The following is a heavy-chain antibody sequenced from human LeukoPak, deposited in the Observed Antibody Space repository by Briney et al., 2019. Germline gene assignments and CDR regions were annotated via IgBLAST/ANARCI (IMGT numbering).Heavy chain of an antibody. D-gene: IGHD4-17*01. CDR3: ARADYGDHQYFQQ. V-gene: IGHV3-11*01. CDR2: ISSSGSTI. J-gene: IGHJ1*01. Sequence: GGSLRLSRAASGFTFSDYYMSWIRQAPGKGLEWVSHISSSGSTIYYADSVKGRFTISRDNAKNSLYLQMNSLRAEDTAVYYCARADYGDHQYFQQWGQGTLVTVSS. CDR1: GFTFSDYY.